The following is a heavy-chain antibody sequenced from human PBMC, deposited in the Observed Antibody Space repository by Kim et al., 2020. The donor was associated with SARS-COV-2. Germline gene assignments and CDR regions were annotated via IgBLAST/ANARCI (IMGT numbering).Heavy chain of an antibody. CDR1: RFTFSDYY. J-gene: IGHJ4*02. V-gene: IGHV3-11*04. D-gene: IGHD3-10*01. Sequence: GGSLRLSCAASRFTFSDYYMNWIRQAPGKGLEWISYISSSGGTIYYADSVKGRFTISWDNAKNSLYLQMNSLRADDTAVYYCARQGLNYYGTRNYFDSWGQGTLVTVSS. CDR2: ISSSGGTI. CDR3: ARQGLNYYGTRNYFDS.